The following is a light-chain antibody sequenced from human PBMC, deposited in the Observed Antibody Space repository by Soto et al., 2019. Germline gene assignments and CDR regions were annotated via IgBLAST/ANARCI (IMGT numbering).Light chain of an antibody. Sequence: QSVLTQPASVSGSLGQWITISCTGTSSDIGAYNSVSWYQYHPGKVPRLLIFEVSDRPSGVSNRFSGSKSGNTASLTISGLQAEDEADYFCSSYVSGATYVFGTG. CDR2: EVS. J-gene: IGLJ1*01. CDR3: SSYVSGATYV. CDR1: SSDIGAYNS. V-gene: IGLV2-14*01.